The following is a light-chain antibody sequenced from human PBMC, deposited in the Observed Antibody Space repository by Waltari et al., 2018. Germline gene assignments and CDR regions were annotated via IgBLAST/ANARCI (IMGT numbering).Light chain of an antibody. CDR2: GAS. Sequence: EIVMTQSPATLSVSPGERATLPCRASQCVTSNLAWYQQKPGQAPRLLIFGASTRATDIPARFSGSGSGTEFTLTISSLQSEDFAVYYCLQYNDWPPWTFGQGTKVEIK. V-gene: IGKV3-15*01. CDR1: QCVTSN. CDR3: LQYNDWPPWT. J-gene: IGKJ1*01.